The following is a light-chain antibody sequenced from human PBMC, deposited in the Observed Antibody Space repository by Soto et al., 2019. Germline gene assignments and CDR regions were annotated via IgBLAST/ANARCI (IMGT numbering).Light chain of an antibody. CDR3: QKYNSAPLGPLT. V-gene: IGKV1-27*01. Sequence: DIQMTQSPSSLSASVGDRVTITCRASQGISTYLAWYQQKPGKVPKLLIYAASTLQSGVPSRFSGSGSGTDFTLTISSLQPEDVATYYCQKYNSAPLGPLTFGGGTKVEIK. J-gene: IGKJ4*01. CDR1: QGISTY. CDR2: AAS.